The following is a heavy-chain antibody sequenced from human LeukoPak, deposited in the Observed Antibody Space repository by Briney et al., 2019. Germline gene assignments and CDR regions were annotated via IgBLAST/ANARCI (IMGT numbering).Heavy chain of an antibody. V-gene: IGHV4-34*01. J-gene: IGHJ4*02. Sequence: KPSETLSLTCAVYGGSFSGYYRSWIRQPPGKGLEWIGEINHSGSTNYNPSLKSRVTISVDTSKNQFSLKLSSVTAADTAVYYCARPRNWSYRCFDYWGQGTLVTVSS. CDR1: GGSFSGYY. CDR3: ARPRNWSYRCFDY. D-gene: IGHD1-26*01. CDR2: INHSGST.